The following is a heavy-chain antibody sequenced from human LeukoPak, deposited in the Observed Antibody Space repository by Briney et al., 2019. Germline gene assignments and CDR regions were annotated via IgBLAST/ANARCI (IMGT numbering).Heavy chain of an antibody. V-gene: IGHV4-59*01. J-gene: IGHJ4*02. Sequence: SETLSLTCTVSGGSISSYYWSWIRQPPGKGLEWIGYIYYSGSTNYNPSLKSRVTISVDTSKNQFSLKLSSVTAADTAVYYCARVVSKVYSGSYYFLPYFDYWGQGTLVTVSS. CDR3: ARVVSKVYSGSYYFLPYFDY. CDR1: GGSISSYY. CDR2: IYYSGST. D-gene: IGHD1-26*01.